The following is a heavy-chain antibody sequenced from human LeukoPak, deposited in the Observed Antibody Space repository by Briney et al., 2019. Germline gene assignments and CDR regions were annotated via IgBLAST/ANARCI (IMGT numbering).Heavy chain of an antibody. CDR2: INPKSGGA. Sequence: ASVKVSCKASGYTFTDYYMHWVRQAPGQGLEWMGWINPKSGGADYAQKFQGRVTLTRETSINTAYMELTRLTSDDTAVYHCARDVNVYNSGWYCDYWGQGTLVTVSS. CDR3: ARDVNVYNSGWYCDY. V-gene: IGHV1-2*02. J-gene: IGHJ4*02. CDR1: GYTFTDYY. D-gene: IGHD6-19*01.